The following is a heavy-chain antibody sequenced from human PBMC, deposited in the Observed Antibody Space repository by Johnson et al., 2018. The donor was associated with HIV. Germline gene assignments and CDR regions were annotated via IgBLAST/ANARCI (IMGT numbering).Heavy chain of an antibody. CDR2: VPDDGDNK. D-gene: IGHD5-18*01. Sequence: QVHLVESGGGVVQPGRSLRLSCAASEFTFSNYAMHWVRQAPGKGLEWVAVVPDDGDNKYYADSVKGRFTISRDNSKNTLYLQMNSLRAEDTAIYYCARGQLWLLDDALDIWGQGTMVTVSS. CDR1: EFTFSNYA. J-gene: IGHJ3*02. CDR3: ARGQLWLLDDALDI. V-gene: IGHV3-30-3*01.